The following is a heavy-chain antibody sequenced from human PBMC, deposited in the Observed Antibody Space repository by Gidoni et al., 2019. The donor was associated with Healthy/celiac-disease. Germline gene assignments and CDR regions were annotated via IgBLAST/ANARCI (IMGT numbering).Heavy chain of an antibody. J-gene: IGHJ6*02. CDR1: AGTFSSYA. CDR3: ARGDIVVVVAAHYYYYGMDV. D-gene: IGHD2-15*01. V-gene: IGHV1-69*01. Sequence: QVQLVQSGAEVQKPGSSVKVSSKATAGTFSSYAISWVRQAPGQGLEWMGGIIPIFGTANYAQKFQGRVTITADESTSTAYMELSSLRSEDTAVYYCARGDIVVVVAAHYYYYGMDVWGQGTTVTVSS. CDR2: IIPIFGTA.